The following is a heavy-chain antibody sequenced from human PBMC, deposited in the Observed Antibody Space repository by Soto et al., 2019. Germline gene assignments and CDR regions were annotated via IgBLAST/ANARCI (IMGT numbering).Heavy chain of an antibody. D-gene: IGHD2-2*01. J-gene: IGHJ6*02. Sequence: LGESLKISCKGSGYSFTSYWISWVRQMPGKGLEWMGRIDPSYSYTNYSPSFQGHVTISADKSISTEYLQSSSLKASDTAMYYCARWRCSSTSCLLSDYYYGMDVLGQGTTVTVSS. CDR1: GYSFTSYW. CDR2: IDPSYSYT. CDR3: ARWRCSSTSCLLSDYYYGMDV. V-gene: IGHV5-10-1*01.